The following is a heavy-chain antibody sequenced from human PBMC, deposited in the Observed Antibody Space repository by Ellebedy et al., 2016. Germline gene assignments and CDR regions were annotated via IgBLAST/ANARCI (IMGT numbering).Heavy chain of an antibody. CDR3: ARDRGSVTSDY. D-gene: IGHD4-17*01. V-gene: IGHV3-23*01. CDR1: GFTFSSYA. CDR2: ISGSGGST. J-gene: IGHJ4*02. Sequence: GGSLRLXXAASGFTFSSYAMSWVRQAPGKGLEWVSAISGSGGSTYYADSVKGRFTISRDNSKNTLYLQMNSLRAEDTAVYYCARDRGSVTSDYWGQGTLVTVSS.